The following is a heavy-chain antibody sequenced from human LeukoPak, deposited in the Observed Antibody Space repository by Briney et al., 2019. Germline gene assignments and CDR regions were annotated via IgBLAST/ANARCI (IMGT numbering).Heavy chain of an antibody. CDR2: ISRSGSTI. J-gene: IGHJ4*02. Sequence: GGSLRLSCAASGFTFSSYIMNWVRQTPGKGLEWVSYISRSGSTIYFADSVNGRFTFSRDNAKNSLYLQMDSLRAEDTAVYYCARLAYCGGDCYGARDYWGQGTLVTVSS. D-gene: IGHD2-21*02. CDR3: ARLAYCGGDCYGARDY. CDR1: GFTFSSYI. V-gene: IGHV3-48*04.